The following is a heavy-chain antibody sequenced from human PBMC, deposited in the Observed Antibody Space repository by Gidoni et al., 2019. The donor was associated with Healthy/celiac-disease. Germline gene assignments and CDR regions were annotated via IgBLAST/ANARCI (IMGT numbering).Heavy chain of an antibody. D-gene: IGHD3-22*01. CDR1: GYSLDRYW. J-gene: IGHJ3*02. Sequence: EVQLLQSGAVGKKPGESLKISCKGSGYSLDRYWIGWVCHKHGTGLEWMGIIYPGDSDTRYRPSFEGQVTISADKSISTAYLKLSSVKAADTAMNYCARPRDDDSSGYYRALEYAFEIWGQGTMVTVSS. V-gene: IGHV5-51*01. CDR3: ARPRDDDSSGYYRALEYAFEI. CDR2: IYPGDSDT.